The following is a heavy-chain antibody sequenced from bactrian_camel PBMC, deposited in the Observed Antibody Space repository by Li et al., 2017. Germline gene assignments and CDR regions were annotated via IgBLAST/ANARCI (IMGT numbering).Heavy chain of an antibody. Sequence: HVQLVESGGGSVQAGGSLKLACVASGDIFSRLYMAWFRQAPGKEREGVAAVDTAGLTTYTYAVQGRFTISRDNAKNALCLQMNSLKTEDTAMYYCARGGTAANYASWDYWGQGTQVTVS. CDR2: VDTAGLT. V-gene: IGHV3S53*01. CDR1: GDIFSRLY. J-gene: IGHJ4*01. CDR3: ARGGTAANYASWDY. D-gene: IGHD1*01.